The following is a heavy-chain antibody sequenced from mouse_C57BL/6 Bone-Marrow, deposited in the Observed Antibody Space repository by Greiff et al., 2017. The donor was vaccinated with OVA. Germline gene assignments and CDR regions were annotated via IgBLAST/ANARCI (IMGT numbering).Heavy chain of an antibody. D-gene: IGHD1-1*01. CDR2: IDPSDSYT. CDR1: GYTFTSYW. CDR3: ARGGTTVVATLEDY. V-gene: IGHV1-50*01. Sequence: QVQLQQPGAELVKPGASVKLSCKASGYTFTSYWMQWVKQRPGQGLEWIGEIDPSDSYTNYNQKFKGKAKLTVDTSSSTAYLQLSSLTSEDSAVYYCARGGTTVVATLEDYWGQGTTLTVSS. J-gene: IGHJ2*01.